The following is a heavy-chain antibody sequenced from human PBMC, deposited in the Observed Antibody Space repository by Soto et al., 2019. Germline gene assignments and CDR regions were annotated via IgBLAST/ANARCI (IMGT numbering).Heavy chain of an antibody. J-gene: IGHJ4*02. CDR2: IYYDGSA. CDR1: CGSISSIGYY. CDR3: ARHSGNYYDSNGYLYY. Sequence: SETLSLTCTVACGSISSIGYYWGWIPQPPGKGLEWIGSIYYDGSAYYNPSLKSRVTISVDTSKNQFSLKLTSVTAADTAVYYCARHSGNYYDSNGYLYYWGQGTLVTVSP. D-gene: IGHD3-22*01. V-gene: IGHV4-39*01.